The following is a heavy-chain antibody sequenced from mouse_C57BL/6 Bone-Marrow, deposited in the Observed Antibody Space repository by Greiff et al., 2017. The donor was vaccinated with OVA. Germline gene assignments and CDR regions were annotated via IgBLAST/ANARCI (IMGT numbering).Heavy chain of an antibody. D-gene: IGHD2-1*01. CDR2: IDPSDSYT. J-gene: IGHJ1*03. CDR3: ARELRYFDV. CDR1: GYTFTSYW. V-gene: IGHV1-50*01. Sequence: QVQLQQPGAELVKPGASVKLSCKASGYTFTSYWMQWVKQRPGQGLEWIGEIDPSDSYTNYNQKFKGKATLTVDTSSSKAYMQLSSLTSEDSAVYYCARELRYFDVWGTGTTVTVSS.